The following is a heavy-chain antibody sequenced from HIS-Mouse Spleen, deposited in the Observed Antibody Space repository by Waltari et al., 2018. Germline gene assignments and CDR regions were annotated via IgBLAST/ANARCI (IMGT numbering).Heavy chain of an antibody. CDR1: GGSISSSSYY. D-gene: IGHD6-13*01. CDR2: IIYRGST. J-gene: IGHJ2*01. V-gene: IGHV4-39*07. Sequence: QLQLQESGPGLVKPSETLSLTCTVSGGSISSSSYYWGWIRQPPGKGLEWIGSIIYRGSTYDNPSLKSRVTISVDTSKNQFSLKLSSVTAADTAVYYCAREIPYSSSWYDWYFDLWGRGTLVTVSS. CDR3: AREIPYSSSWYDWYFDL.